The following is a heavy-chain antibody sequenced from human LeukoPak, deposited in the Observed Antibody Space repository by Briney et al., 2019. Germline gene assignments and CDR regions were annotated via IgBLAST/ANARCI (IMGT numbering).Heavy chain of an antibody. V-gene: IGHV1-69*13. D-gene: IGHD6-19*01. CDR3: ALPPLEKQWYCYGMDV. CDR1: GGTFSSYA. Sequence: ASVKVSCKASGGTFSSYAISWVRQAPGQGLEWMGGIIPIFGTANYAQKFQGRVTITADESTSTAYMELSSLRSEDTAVYYCALPPLEKQWYCYGMDVWGQGTTVTVSS. CDR2: IIPIFGTA. J-gene: IGHJ6*02.